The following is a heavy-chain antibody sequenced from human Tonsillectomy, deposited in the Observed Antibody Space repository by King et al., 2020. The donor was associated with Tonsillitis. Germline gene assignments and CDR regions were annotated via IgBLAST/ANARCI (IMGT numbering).Heavy chain of an antibody. V-gene: IGHV3-9*01. CDR2: ISWNSVYI. CDR1: GFTFVDYA. CDR3: AKDKNYDSNYYYGMDV. J-gene: IGHJ6*02. Sequence: VQLVESGGGLVQPGSSLRLSCAASGFTFVDYAMHWVRQAPGKGLEWGSGISWNSVYIGYADSVKGRFTISRDNAKNSLYLQMNSLRGEDTALYYCAKDKNYDSNYYYGMDVWGQGTTVTVSS. D-gene: IGHD3-3*01.